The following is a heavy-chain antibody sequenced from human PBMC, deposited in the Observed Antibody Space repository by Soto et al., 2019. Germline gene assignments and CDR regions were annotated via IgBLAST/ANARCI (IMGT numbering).Heavy chain of an antibody. CDR2: IYWDDDK. V-gene: IGHV2-5*02. Sequence: QITLKESGPTLVKPTQTLTLTCTFSGFSLSTSGVGVGWIRQPPGKALEWLAPIYWDDDKSYSPSLKCRLTLNKYTSKNHVVLTMTIMDAVDTSTYYCAHRRIADRLVHESYHAFDLWGQGTMVNVSS. CDR1: GFSLSTSGVG. CDR3: AHRRIADRLVHESYHAFDL. D-gene: IGHD6-6*01. J-gene: IGHJ3*01.